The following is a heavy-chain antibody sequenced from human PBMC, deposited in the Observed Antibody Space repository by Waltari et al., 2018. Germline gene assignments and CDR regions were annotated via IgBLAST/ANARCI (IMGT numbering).Heavy chain of an antibody. CDR2: ISSSSSYI. V-gene: IGHV3-21*01. CDR1: GFTFSSYS. D-gene: IGHD5-12*01. J-gene: IGHJ3*02. Sequence: EVQLVESGGGLVKPGGSLRPSCAAYGFTFSSYSMNLVRQAPGKGLEWVSSISSSSSYIYYADSVKGRFTISRDNAKNSLYLQMNSLRAEDTAVYYCARDQNQPGLRRAAFDIWGQGTMVTVSS. CDR3: ARDQNQPGLRRAAFDI.